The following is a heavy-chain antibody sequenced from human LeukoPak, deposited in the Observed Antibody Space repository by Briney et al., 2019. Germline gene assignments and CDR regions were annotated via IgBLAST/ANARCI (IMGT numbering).Heavy chain of an antibody. CDR1: GFTFSSYW. D-gene: IGHD5-18*01. Sequence: PGGSLRLSCAASGFTFSSYWMHWVRQAPGKGLEWVSYISSSSSTIYYADSVKGRFTISRDNAKNSLYLQMNSLRVEDTAVYYCARGPTAMILWGQGTLVTVSS. J-gene: IGHJ4*02. V-gene: IGHV3-48*01. CDR2: ISSSSSTI. CDR3: ARGPTAMIL.